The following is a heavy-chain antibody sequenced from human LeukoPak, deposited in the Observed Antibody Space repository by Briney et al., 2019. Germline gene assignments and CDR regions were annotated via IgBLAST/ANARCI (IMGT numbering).Heavy chain of an antibody. CDR1: GFTFSSYA. Sequence: GGSLRLSCAASGFTFSSYAMSWVREAPGKGLEWVSAISGSGGSTYYADSVKGRFTISRDDSKTTLYLQMNSLRAEDTAVYYCAKDPEIRDDSSGYYYFPDYFDYWGQGTLVTVSS. CDR2: ISGSGGST. D-gene: IGHD3-22*01. CDR3: AKDPEIRDDSSGYYYFPDYFDY. V-gene: IGHV3-23*01. J-gene: IGHJ4*02.